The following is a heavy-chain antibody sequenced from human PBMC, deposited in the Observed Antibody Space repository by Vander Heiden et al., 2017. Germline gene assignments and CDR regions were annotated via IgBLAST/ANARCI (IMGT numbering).Heavy chain of an antibody. J-gene: IGHJ4*02. V-gene: IGHV3-7*01. CDR3: ARSNHFDY. Sequence: EVQLVESGGGLVQPGGSLRLSCAVSGFTFSAYWMRWVRQAPGKGLEWVANIKGDGSEKYYVDSVRGRFTISRDNAKNSLYLQMNSLRAEDTAVYYCARSNHFDYWGQGTLVTVSS. CDR1: GFTFSAYW. CDR2: IKGDGSEK.